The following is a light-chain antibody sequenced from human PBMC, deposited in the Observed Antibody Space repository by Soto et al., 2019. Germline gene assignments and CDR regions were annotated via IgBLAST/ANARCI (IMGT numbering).Light chain of an antibody. CDR1: QSVSSNY. V-gene: IGKV3-20*01. CDR3: QQYGSPPTWT. CDR2: GAS. Sequence: ESVLTQSPGTLSLSPGDRASLSCRASQSVSSNYLAWYQQKPGQAPRLLIYGASTRATGIPDRFSGSGSGTDFTLTISSLESGDSAVYYCQQYGSPPTWTFGQGTKVE. J-gene: IGKJ1*01.